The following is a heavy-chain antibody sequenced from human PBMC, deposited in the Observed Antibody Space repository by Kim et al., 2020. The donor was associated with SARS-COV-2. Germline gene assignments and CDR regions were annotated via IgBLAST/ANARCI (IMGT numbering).Heavy chain of an antibody. J-gene: IGHJ4*02. Sequence: YCYPSLKGRVSMSVDTCKSRLSLTLSSVTAADTAVYYCARHCGYAPFDYWGQGTLVTVSS. CDR3: ARHCGYAPFDY. V-gene: IGHV4-39*01. D-gene: IGHD5-12*01.